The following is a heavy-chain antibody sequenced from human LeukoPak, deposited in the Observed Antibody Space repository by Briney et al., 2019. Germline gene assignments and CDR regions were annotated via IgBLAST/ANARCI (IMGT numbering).Heavy chain of an antibody. CDR1: GFTFSSYA. CDR3: AKPVGGGLEPDY. J-gene: IGHJ4*02. V-gene: IGHV3-23*01. Sequence: RPGGSLRLSCAASGFTFSSYAMSWVRQAPGKGLEWVSAISGSGGSTYYADSVKGRFTISRDNSKYPLYLQMSSLRAEDTALYYCAKPVGGGLEPDYWGQGTLVTVYS. CDR2: ISGSGGST. D-gene: IGHD1-26*01.